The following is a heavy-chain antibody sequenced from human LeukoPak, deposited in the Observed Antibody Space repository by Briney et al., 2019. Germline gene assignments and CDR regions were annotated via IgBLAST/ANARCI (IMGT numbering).Heavy chain of an antibody. D-gene: IGHD3-22*01. CDR3: ARDADSSGYYRGYYFDY. Sequence: ASVKVSCKASGYTFTSYYMHWVRQAPGQGLEWMGIINPSGGSTNYAQKLQGRVTMTTDTSTSTAYMELRSLRSDDTAVYYCARDADSSGYYRGYYFDYWGQGTLVTVSS. J-gene: IGHJ4*02. V-gene: IGHV1-46*01. CDR1: GYTFTSYY. CDR2: INPSGGST.